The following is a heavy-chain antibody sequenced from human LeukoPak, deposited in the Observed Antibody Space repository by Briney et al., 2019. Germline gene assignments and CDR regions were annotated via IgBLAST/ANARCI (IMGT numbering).Heavy chain of an antibody. D-gene: IGHD1-26*01. J-gene: IGHJ3*02. CDR1: GFTFSSYG. Sequence: GGSLRLSCAASGFTFSSYGMHWVRQAPGKGLEWVAVISYDGSNKYYADSVKGRFTISRDNSKNTLYLQMNSLRAEDTAVYYCARVKRSWDDAFDIWGQGTMVTVSS. CDR3: ARVKRSWDDAFDI. V-gene: IGHV3-30*03. CDR2: ISYDGSNK.